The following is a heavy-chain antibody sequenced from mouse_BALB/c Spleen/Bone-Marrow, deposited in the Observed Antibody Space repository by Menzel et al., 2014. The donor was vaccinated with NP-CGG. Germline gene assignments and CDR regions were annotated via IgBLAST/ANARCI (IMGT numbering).Heavy chain of an antibody. J-gene: IGHJ2*01. CDR2: IAPGSGST. V-gene: IGHV1S41*01. D-gene: IGHD2-14*01. CDR1: GYTFTSYW. CDR3: ARREVRREGYYFDY. Sequence: DLVKPGASVKLSCKASGYTFTSYWINWIKQRPGRGLEWIGRIAPGSGSTYYNEMFKGKATLTVDTSSSTAYIQLSSLSSEDSAVYFCARREVRREGYYFDYWGQGTTLTVSS.